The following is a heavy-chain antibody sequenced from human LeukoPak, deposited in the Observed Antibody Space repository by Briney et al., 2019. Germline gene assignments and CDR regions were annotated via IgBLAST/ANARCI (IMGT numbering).Heavy chain of an antibody. CDR2: IYYSGST. J-gene: IGHJ4*02. CDR3: ARVGYYDSSGAFDY. Sequence: SETLSLTCTVSGGSISSGDYYWSWIRQPPGKGLEWIGYIYYSGSTYYNPSLKSRVTLSVDTSKNQFSLKLSSVTAADTAVYYCARVGYYDSSGAFDYWGQGTLVTVSS. D-gene: IGHD3-22*01. V-gene: IGHV4-30-4*01. CDR1: GGSISSGDYY.